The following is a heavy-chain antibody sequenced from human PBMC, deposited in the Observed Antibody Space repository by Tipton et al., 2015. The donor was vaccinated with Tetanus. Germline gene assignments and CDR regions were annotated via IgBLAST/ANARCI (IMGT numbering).Heavy chain of an antibody. CDR3: ARGLPREPFYLDY. CDR2: IYYTAHT. D-gene: IGHD1-26*01. CDR1: GASIIAGGYL. Sequence: TLSLTCTVSGASIIAGGYLWTWVRQHPGKGLEWIGNIYYTAHTSFAPSLDGRVTISVDTSNNHFSLRLTSVTAADTAVYYCARGLPREPFYLDYWGQGKQVAVSS. J-gene: IGHJ4*02. V-gene: IGHV4-31*03.